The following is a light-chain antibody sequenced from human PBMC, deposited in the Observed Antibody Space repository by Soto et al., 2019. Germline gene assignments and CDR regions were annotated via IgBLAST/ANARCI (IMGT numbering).Light chain of an antibody. J-gene: IGKJ3*01. V-gene: IGKV1-27*01. CDR3: QKYDSAPFT. Sequence: DIQMTQSPSSLSASVGDRVTITCRASQGISNYLAWYQQRPGKVPKLLIYAASTLQSGVPSRFSGSESGTDFTLTISGLQSEDVANYYCQKYDSAPFTFGHGTKVDIK. CDR2: AAS. CDR1: QGISNY.